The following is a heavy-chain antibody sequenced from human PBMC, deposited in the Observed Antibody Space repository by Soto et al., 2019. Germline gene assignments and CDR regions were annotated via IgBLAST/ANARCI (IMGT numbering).Heavy chain of an antibody. Sequence: PGGSLRLSCAASGFTFSSYGMHWVRQAPGQGRDWVVVISDDGSHTYYADSVKGRFPISRDTPKNTLSLPMTRLRAEDPAVYYCAKPSAPYLYYYLDPWGQGTLVPVS. CDR3: AKPSAPYLYYYLDP. CDR2: ISDDGSHT. J-gene: IGHJ5*02. V-gene: IGHV3-30*18. D-gene: IGHD3-22*01. CDR1: GFTFSSYG.